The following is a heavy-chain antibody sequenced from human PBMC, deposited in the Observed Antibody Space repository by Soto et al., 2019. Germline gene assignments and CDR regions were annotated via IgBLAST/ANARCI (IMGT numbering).Heavy chain of an antibody. CDR1: GFTFSSYA. CDR3: ARGLPTYYYDSSGYY. J-gene: IGHJ4*02. CDR2: ISYDGSNK. D-gene: IGHD3-22*01. V-gene: IGHV3-30-3*01. Sequence: QVQLVESGGGVVQPGRSLRLSCAASGFTFSSYAVHWVRQAPGKGLEWVAVISYDGSNKYYADSVKGRFTISRDNSKNTLYLQMNSLRAEDTAVYYCARGLPTYYYDSSGYYWGQGTLVTVSS.